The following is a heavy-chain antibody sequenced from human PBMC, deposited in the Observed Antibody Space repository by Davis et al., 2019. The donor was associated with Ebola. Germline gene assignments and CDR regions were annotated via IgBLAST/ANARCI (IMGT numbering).Heavy chain of an antibody. CDR2: INHSGST. D-gene: IGHD6-19*01. J-gene: IGHJ4*02. Sequence: PSETLSLTCAVYGGSFSGYYWSWIRQPPGKGLEWIGEINHSGSTNYNPSLKSRVTISVDTSKNQFSLKLSSVTAADTAVYYCARVGEAVAGTGYFDYWGQGTLVTVSS. CDR3: ARVGEAVAGTGYFDY. CDR1: GGSFSGYY. V-gene: IGHV4-34*01.